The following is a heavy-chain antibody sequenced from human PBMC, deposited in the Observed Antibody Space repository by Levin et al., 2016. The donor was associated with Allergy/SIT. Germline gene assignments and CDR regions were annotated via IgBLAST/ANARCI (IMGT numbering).Heavy chain of an antibody. CDR1: GFTFSSYA. V-gene: IGHV3-23*01. CDR2: ISGSGGST. D-gene: IGHD3-22*01. Sequence: GGSLRLSCAASGFTFSSYAMSWVRQAPGKGLEWVSAISGSGGSTYYADSVKGRFTISRDNSKNTLYLQMNSLRAEDTAVYYCAKALGYYDSSGTNFDYWGQGTLVTVSS. CDR3: AKALGYYDSSGTNFDY. J-gene: IGHJ4*02.